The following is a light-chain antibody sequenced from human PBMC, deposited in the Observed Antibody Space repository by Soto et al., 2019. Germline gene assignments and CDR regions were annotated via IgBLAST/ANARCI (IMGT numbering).Light chain of an antibody. J-gene: IGLJ7*01. CDR3: TSYVGSNIWV. Sequence: QSVLTQPPSESGSPGQSVTISCTGTSSDVGAYKYVSWYQQYPGKAPKLMIYEVSKRPSGVPDRFSGSKSGNTASLTVSGLQAEDEADYYCTSYVGSNIWVFGGGTQLTVL. CDR1: SSDVGAYKY. CDR2: EVS. V-gene: IGLV2-8*01.